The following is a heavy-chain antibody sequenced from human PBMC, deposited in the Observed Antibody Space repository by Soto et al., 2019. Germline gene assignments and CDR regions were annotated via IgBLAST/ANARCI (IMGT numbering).Heavy chain of an antibody. CDR2: ISSSSSYI. D-gene: IGHD6-13*01. J-gene: IGHJ6*02. V-gene: IGHV3-21*01. CDR1: GFTFSSYS. Sequence: VGSLRLSCAASGFTFSSYSMNWVRQAPGKGLEWVSSISSSSSYIYYADSVKGRFTISRDNAKDSLYLQMNSLRAEDTAVYYCARGKGGAAAEHYYYYYGMDVWGQGTTVTVSS. CDR3: ARGKGGAAAEHYYYYYGMDV.